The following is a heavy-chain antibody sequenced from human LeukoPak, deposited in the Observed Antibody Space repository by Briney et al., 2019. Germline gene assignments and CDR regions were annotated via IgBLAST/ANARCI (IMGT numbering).Heavy chain of an antibody. D-gene: IGHD5-12*01. CDR2: LSGSGAST. CDR3: ARDLGWLRPFDY. V-gene: IGHV3-23*01. CDR1: GFAFSTYA. Sequence: GGSLRLSCAASGFAFSTYAKSWVRQAPGKGLEWVSALSGSGASTYYADSVKGRFTISRDNSKNTLYLQMNSLRAEDTAVYHCARDLGWLRPFDYWGQGTLVTVSS. J-gene: IGHJ4*02.